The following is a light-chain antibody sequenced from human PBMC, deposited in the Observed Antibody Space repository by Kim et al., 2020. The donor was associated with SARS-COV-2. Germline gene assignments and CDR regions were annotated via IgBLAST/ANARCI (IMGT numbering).Light chain of an antibody. CDR2: AAS. J-gene: IGKJ1*01. CDR1: QSISTY. CDR3: QQSYSTPRT. V-gene: IGKV1-39*01. Sequence: ASVGDRVTITCRASQSISTYLNWYQQKPGKAPKLLIYAASILQSGVPSRFSGSGSGTDFTLTISNLQPEDFATYYCQQSYSTPRTFGQGTKVDIK.